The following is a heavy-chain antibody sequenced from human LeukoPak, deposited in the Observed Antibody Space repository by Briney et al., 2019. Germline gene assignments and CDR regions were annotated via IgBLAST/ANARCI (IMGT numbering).Heavy chain of an antibody. V-gene: IGHV4-4*09. CDR1: GGSISGFY. CDR3: ARPHSSGWYEGFDI. CDR2: VYSSGIS. D-gene: IGHD6-19*01. Sequence: SETLSLTCSVSGGSISGFYWSWIRQPPGKGLEWIGFVYSSGISTYNPSLKSRVSMSLDNSKNQFSLKLRSVTAADTALYYCARPHSSGWYEGFDIWGQGTMVTVSS. J-gene: IGHJ3*02.